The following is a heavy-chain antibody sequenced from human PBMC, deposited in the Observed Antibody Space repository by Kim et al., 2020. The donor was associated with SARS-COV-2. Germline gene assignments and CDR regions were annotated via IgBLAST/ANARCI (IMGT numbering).Heavy chain of an antibody. CDR2: ISSSSSYI. V-gene: IGHV3-21*01. D-gene: IGHD6-19*01. CDR1: GFTFSSYS. J-gene: IGHJ3*02. CDR3: ARGGLDYAFDI. Sequence: GGSLRLSCAASGFTFSSYSMNWVRQAPGKGLEWVSSISSSSSYIYYADSVKGRFTISRDNAKNSLYLQMNSLRAEDTAVYYCARGGLDYAFDIWGQGTMVTVSS.